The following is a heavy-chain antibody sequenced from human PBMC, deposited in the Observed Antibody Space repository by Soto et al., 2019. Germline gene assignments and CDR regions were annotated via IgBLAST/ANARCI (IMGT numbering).Heavy chain of an antibody. D-gene: IGHD6-13*01. V-gene: IGHV4-4*02. J-gene: IGHJ5*02. CDR3: ARDLGIAATA. CDR2: IYHRGST. CDR1: GDSISSSNW. Sequence: QVQLQESGPGLVKPSGTLSLTCAVSGDSISSSNWWSWVRQPPGKGLEWIGEIYHRGSTNYNPSLMXXVXISXDKSKNQFSLKLSSVTAADTAVYYCARDLGIAATAWGQGTLVTVSS.